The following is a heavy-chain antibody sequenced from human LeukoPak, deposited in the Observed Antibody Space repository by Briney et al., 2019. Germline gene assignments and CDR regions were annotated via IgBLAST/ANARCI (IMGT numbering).Heavy chain of an antibody. V-gene: IGHV4-4*08. CDR3: AREMATIFRVVYYFDY. CDR2: IYYSGST. J-gene: IGHJ4*02. CDR1: GGSISTYY. D-gene: IGHD5-24*01. Sequence: PSETLSLTCTVSGGSISTYYWSWIRQPPGKGLECIGYIYYSGSTNYNPSLKSRVTISVDTSKNQFSLKLSSVTAADTAVYYCAREMATIFRVVYYFDYWGQGTLVTVSS.